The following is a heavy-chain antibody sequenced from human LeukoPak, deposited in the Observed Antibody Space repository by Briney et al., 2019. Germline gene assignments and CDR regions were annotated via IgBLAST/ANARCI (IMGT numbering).Heavy chain of an antibody. V-gene: IGHV4-4*02. Sequence: PSETLSLTCAVSGGSISNSNWWSWVRQPPGKGLEWIGEIYHSGSTNYNPSLKSRVTISVDKSKKQFSLKLSSVTAADTAVYYCARGRGEPRQTKKGGTFDCWGQGTLVTVSS. CDR1: GGSISNSNW. CDR3: ARGRGEPRQTKKGGTFDC. J-gene: IGHJ4*02. CDR2: IYHSGST. D-gene: IGHD3-16*01.